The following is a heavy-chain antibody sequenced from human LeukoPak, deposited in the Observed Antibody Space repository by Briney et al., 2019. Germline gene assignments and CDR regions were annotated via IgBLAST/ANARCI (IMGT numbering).Heavy chain of an antibody. Sequence: AASLKISCKASGYISATYWIGLGRQMRRKRLEWMGIIFPGESDTSYSRSYQGQVTISADKSISTAYLQWSSLKASDTAMYYCARVKSMFTFGGVIAHAFDIWGQGTMVTVSS. CDR3: ARVKSMFTFGGVIAHAFDI. V-gene: IGHV5-51*01. D-gene: IGHD3-16*02. J-gene: IGHJ3*02. CDR1: GYISATYW. CDR2: IFPGESDT.